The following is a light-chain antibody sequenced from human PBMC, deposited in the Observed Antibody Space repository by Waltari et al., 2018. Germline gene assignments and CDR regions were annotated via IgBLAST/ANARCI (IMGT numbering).Light chain of an antibody. J-gene: IGLJ2*01. CDR1: GGHSTYA. CDR2: VSGDGSH. Sequence: QLVLTQSPSASASLGASVKLTCTLSGGHSTYAIAWPPQPPEKVPRYLTRVSGDGSHTKGDGIPDRFSGSTSGAERYLTISSLQSEDEADYYCQTWGTGVFGGGTKLTVL. V-gene: IGLV4-69*01. CDR3: QTWGTGV.